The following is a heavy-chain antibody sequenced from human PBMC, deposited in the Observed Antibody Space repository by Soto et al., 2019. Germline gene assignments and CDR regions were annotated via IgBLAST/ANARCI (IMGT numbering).Heavy chain of an antibody. D-gene: IGHD2-21*02. Sequence: QVQLVESGGGVVQPGRSLRLSCAASGFTFSSYGMHWVRQAPGKGLEWVAVIWYDGSNKYYADSVKGRFTSSRDTSKNTLYLQMNSLIDEDTAVYYCAREETANYYYYGMDVWGQGTTVTVSS. J-gene: IGHJ6*02. CDR2: IWYDGSNK. CDR1: GFTFSSYG. CDR3: AREETANYYYYGMDV. V-gene: IGHV3-33*01.